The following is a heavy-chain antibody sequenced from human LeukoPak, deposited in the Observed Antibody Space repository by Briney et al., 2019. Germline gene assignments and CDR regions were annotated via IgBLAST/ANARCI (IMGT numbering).Heavy chain of an antibody. Sequence: GGSLRLSCAVSGITLSNYGMSWVRQAPGKGLEWVAGISDSGGRTNYADSVKGRCTISRDNPKNTLYLQMNSLSAEDTAVYFCAKRGVVIRVILVGFHKEAYYFDSWGQGALVSVSS. CDR1: GITLSNYG. CDR2: ISDSGGRT. CDR3: AKRGVVIRVILVGFHKEAYYFDS. V-gene: IGHV3-23*01. D-gene: IGHD3-22*01. J-gene: IGHJ4*02.